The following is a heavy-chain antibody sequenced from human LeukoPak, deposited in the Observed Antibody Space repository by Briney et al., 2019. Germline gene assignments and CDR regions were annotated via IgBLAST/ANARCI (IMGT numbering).Heavy chain of an antibody. CDR1: GFTFSSYW. CDR3: ARDPPGSYGYLFDY. J-gene: IGHJ4*02. V-gene: IGHV3-74*01. Sequence: GGSLRLSCVASGFTFSSYWMHWVRQAPGKGLVWVSRISSDGSSTSYADSVRGRFTISRDNAKNTLYLQMNSLRAEDTAVYYCARDPPGSYGYLFDYWGQGTLVTVSS. D-gene: IGHD5-18*01. CDR2: ISSDGSST.